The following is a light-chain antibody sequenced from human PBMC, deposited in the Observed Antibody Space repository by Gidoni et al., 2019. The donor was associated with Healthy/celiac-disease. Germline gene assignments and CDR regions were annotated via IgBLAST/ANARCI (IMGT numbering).Light chain of an antibody. CDR2: WAS. J-gene: IGKJ1*01. CDR1: QSVLYSSNNKNY. Sequence: DILMTQSPDSLAVSLGERATINRKSSQSVLYSSNNKNYLAWYQQKPGQPPKLLIYWASTRESGVPDRFSGSGSGTDFTLTISSLQAEDVAVYYCQQYYSTPETFGQXTKVEIK. V-gene: IGKV4-1*01. CDR3: QQYYSTPET.